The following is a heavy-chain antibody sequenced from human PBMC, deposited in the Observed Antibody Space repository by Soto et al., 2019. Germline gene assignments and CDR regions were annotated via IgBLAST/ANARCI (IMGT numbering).Heavy chain of an antibody. CDR1: GGTFSSYS. Sequence: GASVKVSCKASGGTFSSYSMDWVREAPGQGLEWMGGIIPLFGTAKHAQKFQGRITITADESTRTAYMELRSLRSEDTAVYYCARGVHDDSSGYYYFYWGQGTLVTVSS. CDR2: IIPLFGTA. D-gene: IGHD3-22*01. J-gene: IGHJ4*02. CDR3: ARGVHDDSSGYYYFY. V-gene: IGHV1-69*13.